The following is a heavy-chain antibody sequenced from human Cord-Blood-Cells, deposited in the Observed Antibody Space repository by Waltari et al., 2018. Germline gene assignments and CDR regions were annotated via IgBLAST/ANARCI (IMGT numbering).Heavy chain of an antibody. Sequence: QVQLQESGPGLVKPSETLSLTCTVSGYSISSGYYWGWIRQPPGKGLEWIGSIYHSGSTYYNPSLKSRVTISVDTSKNQFSLKLSSVTAADTAVYYCAIGNYMDVWGKGTTVTVSS. CDR2: IYHSGST. CDR1: GYSISSGYY. J-gene: IGHJ6*03. V-gene: IGHV4-38-2*02. CDR3: AIGNYMDV.